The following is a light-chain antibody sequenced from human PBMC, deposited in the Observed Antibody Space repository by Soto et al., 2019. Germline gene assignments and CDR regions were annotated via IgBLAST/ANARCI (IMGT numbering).Light chain of an antibody. CDR1: SSNIGAGYD. Sequence: QSVLTQPPSVSGAPGQRVTMSCTGSSSNIGAGYDVHWYQQLPGTAPKILIYGNSNRPSGVPDRFSGSKSGNTASLTISGLQAEDEADYYCCSYAGSSSVVFGGGTKLTVL. J-gene: IGLJ2*01. CDR2: GNS. CDR3: CSYAGSSSVV. V-gene: IGLV1-40*01.